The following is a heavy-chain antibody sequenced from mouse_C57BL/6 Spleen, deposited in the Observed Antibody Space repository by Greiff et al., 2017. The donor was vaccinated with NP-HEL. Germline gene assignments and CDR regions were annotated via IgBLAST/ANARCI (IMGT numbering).Heavy chain of an antibody. D-gene: IGHD1-1*01. CDR1: GFTFSNYW. J-gene: IGHJ3*01. CDR2: IRLKSDNYAT. CDR3: TAPCDTTPAWFAY. Sequence: EVKVEESGGGLVQPGGSMKLSCVASGFTFSNYWMNWVRQSPEKGLEWVAQIRLKSDNYATHYAESVKGRFTISRDDSKSSVYLQMNNLRAEDTGIYYCTAPCDTTPAWFAYWGQGTLVTVSA. V-gene: IGHV6-3*01.